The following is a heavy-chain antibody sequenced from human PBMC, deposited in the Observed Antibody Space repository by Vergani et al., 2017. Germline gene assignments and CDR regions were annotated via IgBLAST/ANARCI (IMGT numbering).Heavy chain of an antibody. J-gene: IGHJ5*02. CDR3: AGDTHSWQRADR. Sequence: QAQLQESGPGLVKPSETLSLTCHVFGVSVTDYNCNWIRQAPGKGLEWIGSLSTTGGATHASHNPSLKSRVSISVDTSKSQFSLWLTSVPAADSAIYYXAGDTHSWQRADRWGQGLLVSVSS. CDR2: LSTTGGA. D-gene: IGHD6-13*01. V-gene: IGHV4-59*02. CDR1: GVSVTDYN.